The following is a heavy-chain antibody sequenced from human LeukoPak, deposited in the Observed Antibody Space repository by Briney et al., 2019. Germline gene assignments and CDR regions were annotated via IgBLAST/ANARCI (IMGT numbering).Heavy chain of an antibody. CDR3: ARAIGGYYVDL. J-gene: IGHJ5*02. CDR2: ISSSSNTI. CDR1: GFTFSDDY. D-gene: IGHD3-22*01. V-gene: IGHV3-11*01. Sequence: GGSLRLSCAASGFTFSDDYMSWIRLAPGKGLEWVSYISSSSNTIYYADSVKGRFTISRDNAKNSLSLQMNSLRAEDTAVYFCARAIGGYYVDLWAQGTLVTVSS.